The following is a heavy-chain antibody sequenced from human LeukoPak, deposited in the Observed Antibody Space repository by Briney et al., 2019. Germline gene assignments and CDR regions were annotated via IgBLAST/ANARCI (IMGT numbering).Heavy chain of an antibody. V-gene: IGHV3-21*01. CDR2: ISSSLSYI. CDR1: GFTLSTSS. Sequence: GGSLRLSCAASGFTLSTSSLNWVRQAAGKGLEWVSSISSSLSYIYYADSVKGRFTISRDNAKTSLYLQMNSLGAEDTAVYYCAVEGGFCFGDTCRFFDFWGQGTLVTVSS. CDR3: AVEGGFCFGDTCRFFDF. D-gene: IGHD2-15*01. J-gene: IGHJ4*02.